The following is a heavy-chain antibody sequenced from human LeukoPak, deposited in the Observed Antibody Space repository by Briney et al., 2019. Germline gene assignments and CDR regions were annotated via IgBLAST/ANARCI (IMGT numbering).Heavy chain of an antibody. CDR2: ISSSSSYT. J-gene: IGHJ4*02. CDR3: ARGESVTGPGRN. D-gene: IGHD5/OR15-5a*01. V-gene: IGHV3-11*06. Sequence: PGGSLRLSCAASGFTFSDYYMSWIRQAPGEGLEWVSYISSSSSYTNYADSVKGRFTISRDNAKNSLYLQMNSLRAEDTAVYYCARGESVTGPGRNWGQGTLVTVSS. CDR1: GFTFSDYY.